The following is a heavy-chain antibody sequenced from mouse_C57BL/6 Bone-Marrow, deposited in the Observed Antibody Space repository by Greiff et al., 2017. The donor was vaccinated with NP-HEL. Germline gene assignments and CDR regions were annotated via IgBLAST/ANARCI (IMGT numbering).Heavy chain of an antibody. CDR1: GYSIISGYY. CDR3: AREGGYYGSPFAY. CDR2: ISYDGSN. V-gene: IGHV3-6*01. J-gene: IGHJ3*01. D-gene: IGHD1-1*01. Sequence: VQLVESGPGLVKPSQSLSLTCSVTGYSIISGYYWNWIRQFPGNKLEWMAYISYDGSNNYNPSLKNRISITRDISKNQFFLKLTSVTTEDTATYYCAREGGYYGSPFAYWGQGTLVTVSA.